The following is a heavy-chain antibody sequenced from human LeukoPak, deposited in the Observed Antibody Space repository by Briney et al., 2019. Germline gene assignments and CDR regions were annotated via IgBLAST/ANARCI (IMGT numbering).Heavy chain of an antibody. Sequence: PGRSLRLSCAASGFTFSNFGMHWVRQAPGKGLEGVAVISYDGKNEYYTDSVKGRFTISRDNAKNTVYLQMNSLNPEDTAVYYCAKQMAVDYFDYWGQGTLVTVSS. V-gene: IGHV3-30*18. D-gene: IGHD5-24*01. CDR2: ISYDGKNE. CDR1: GFTFSNFG. J-gene: IGHJ4*02. CDR3: AKQMAVDYFDY.